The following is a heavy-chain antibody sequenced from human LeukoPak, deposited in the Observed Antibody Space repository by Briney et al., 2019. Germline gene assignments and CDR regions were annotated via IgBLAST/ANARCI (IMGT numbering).Heavy chain of an antibody. D-gene: IGHD2-15*01. CDR2: ISGSGGST. CDR3: AKDRRTSTPPYYFDY. CDR1: GFTVSSYA. Sequence: PGGSLRLSCAASGFTVSSYAMSWVRQAPGQGLEWVSVISGSGGSTYYADSVKGRFTISRDNSKNTLYLQMNSLRAEDTAVYYCAKDRRTSTPPYYFDYWGQGTLVTVSS. J-gene: IGHJ4*02. V-gene: IGHV3-23*01.